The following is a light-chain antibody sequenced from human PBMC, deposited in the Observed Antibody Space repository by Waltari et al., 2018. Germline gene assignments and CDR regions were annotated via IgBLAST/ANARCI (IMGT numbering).Light chain of an antibody. Sequence: QSVLTQTPSVSGAPGQKVILPCTGSSSNIGPVYYVHWYHQLPGTAPKLLITGNNNRPSGVPDRFFGSKSGTSASLAITGLQAEDEADYYCQSYDSSLSHWVFGGGTKLTVL. CDR1: SSNIGPVYY. CDR3: QSYDSSLSHWV. J-gene: IGLJ3*02. CDR2: GNN. V-gene: IGLV1-40*01.